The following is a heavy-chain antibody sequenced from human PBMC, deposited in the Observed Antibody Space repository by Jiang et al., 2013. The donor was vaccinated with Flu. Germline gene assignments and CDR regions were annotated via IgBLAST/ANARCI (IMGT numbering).Heavy chain of an antibody. D-gene: IGHD6-19*01. CDR2: TYYRSKWYN. V-gene: IGHV6-1*01. J-gene: IGHJ4*02. Sequence: QTLSLTCAISGDSVSSNSAAWNWIRQSPSRGLEWLGRTYYRSKWYNDYAVSVKSRITINPDTSKNQFSLQLNSVTPEDTAVYYCARDSDSSGWENFDYWGQGTLVTVSS. CDR3: ARDSDSSGWENFDY. CDR1: GDSVSSNSAA.